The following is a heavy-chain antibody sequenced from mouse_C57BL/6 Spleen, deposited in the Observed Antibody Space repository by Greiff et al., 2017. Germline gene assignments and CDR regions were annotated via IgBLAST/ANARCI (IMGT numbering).Heavy chain of an antibody. Sequence: VQLQQSDAELVKPGASVKISCKVSGYTFTDYTIHWMKQRPEQGLEWIGYIYPRDGSTKYNEKFKCKATLTADKSSSTAYMQLNSLTSEDSAVYFCARESGYGSYVCYFDDWGQGTTLTVSS. CDR2: IYPRDGST. V-gene: IGHV1-78*01. CDR1: GYTFTDYT. CDR3: ARESGYGSYVCYFDD. J-gene: IGHJ2*01. D-gene: IGHD1-1*01.